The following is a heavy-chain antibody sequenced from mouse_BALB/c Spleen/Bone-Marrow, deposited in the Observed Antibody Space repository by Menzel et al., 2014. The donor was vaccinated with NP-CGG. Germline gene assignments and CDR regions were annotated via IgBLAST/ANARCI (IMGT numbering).Heavy chain of an antibody. V-gene: IGHV5-17*02. D-gene: IGHD1-1*01. Sequence: EVKLMESGGGLVQPGGSRKLSCAASGFTFXSFGMHWVCQAPEKGLEWVAYISSGSSTIYYADTVMGRFTISRDNPKNTLFLQMTSLRSEDTAMYYCARSGSSSGYFDYWGQGTTLTVSS. CDR3: ARSGSSSGYFDY. CDR1: GFTFXSFG. CDR2: ISSGSSTI. J-gene: IGHJ2*01.